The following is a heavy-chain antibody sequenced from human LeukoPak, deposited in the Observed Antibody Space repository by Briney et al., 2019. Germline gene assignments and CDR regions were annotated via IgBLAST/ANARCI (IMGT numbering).Heavy chain of an antibody. Sequence: GASVKVSCKASGYTFTSYDINWVRQATGQGLEWMGWMNPTSGNTGYAQKFQGRVTMTRNTSISTAYMELSSLRSEDTAVYYCARTAILYGDVNLDYWGQGTLVTVSS. D-gene: IGHD4-17*01. CDR2: MNPTSGNT. V-gene: IGHV1-8*01. CDR3: ARTAILYGDVNLDY. J-gene: IGHJ4*02. CDR1: GYTFTSYD.